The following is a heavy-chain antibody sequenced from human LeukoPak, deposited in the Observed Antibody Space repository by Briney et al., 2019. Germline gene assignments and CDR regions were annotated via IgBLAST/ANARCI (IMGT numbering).Heavy chain of an antibody. CDR1: GDSINSTNHY. D-gene: IGHD6-13*01. V-gene: IGHV4-39*07. Sequence: PSETLSLTCTVSGDSINSTNHYWGWIRQPPGKGLEWIGSIYYSGSTYYNPSLKSRVTISVDKSKNQFSLKLSSVTAVDTAVYYCARKNWKAAFDYWGQGTLVTVSS. J-gene: IGHJ4*02. CDR3: ARKNWKAAFDY. CDR2: IYYSGST.